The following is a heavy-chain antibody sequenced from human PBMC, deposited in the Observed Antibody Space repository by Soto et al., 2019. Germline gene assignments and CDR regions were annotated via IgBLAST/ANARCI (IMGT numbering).Heavy chain of an antibody. V-gene: IGHV1-3*01. CDR3: ARVPTRGSTGPGNY. Sequence: VASVKVSCKASGYTFTSYAMHWVRQAPGQRLEWMGWINAGNGNTKYSQKFQGRVTITRDTSASTAYMELSSLRSEDTAVYYCARVPTRGSTGPGNYWGQGTLVTVSS. CDR1: GYTFTSYA. CDR2: INAGNGNT. J-gene: IGHJ4*02.